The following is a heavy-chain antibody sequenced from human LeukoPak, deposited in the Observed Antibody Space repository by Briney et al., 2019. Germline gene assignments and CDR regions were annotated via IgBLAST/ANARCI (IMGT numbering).Heavy chain of an antibody. Sequence: PGGSLRLSCAASGFTFSSYEMSWVRQAPGKGLEWVSYISSSGSTIYYADSVKGRFTISRDNAKNSLYLQMNSLRAEDTAVYYCARDSTMVRGAPTAFYIWGQGTMVTVSS. V-gene: IGHV3-48*03. CDR2: ISSSGSTI. J-gene: IGHJ3*02. CDR3: ARDSTMVRGAPTAFYI. D-gene: IGHD3-10*01. CDR1: GFTFSSYE.